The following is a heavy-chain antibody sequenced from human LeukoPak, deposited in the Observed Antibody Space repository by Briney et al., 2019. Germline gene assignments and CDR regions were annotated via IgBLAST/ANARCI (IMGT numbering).Heavy chain of an antibody. J-gene: IGHJ4*02. V-gene: IGHV3-30-3*01. Sequence: GGSLRLSCAASGFTFSSYAMHWVRQAPGKGLEWVAVISYDGSNKYYADSVKGRFTISRDNSKNTLYLQMNSLRAEDTAVYYCARDFDYSYYFDYWGQGTLVTVSS. D-gene: IGHD3-9*01. CDR2: ISYDGSNK. CDR3: ARDFDYSYYFDY. CDR1: GFTFSSYA.